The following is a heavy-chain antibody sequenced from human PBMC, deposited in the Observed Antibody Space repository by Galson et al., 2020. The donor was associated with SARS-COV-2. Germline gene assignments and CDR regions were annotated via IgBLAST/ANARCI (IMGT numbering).Heavy chain of an antibody. D-gene: IGHD3-3*02. CDR2: ISSSGTYI. J-gene: IGHJ4*02. CDR1: GFTFNLYT. Sequence: NSGGSLRLSCEATGFTFNLYTINWVRQAPGKRLDWVSSISSSGTYIYYGDSVRGRFTISRDNAKNSLYLQMDSLTAADSAVYYCARDSHFYYYDSWGQGTLVTVSS. CDR3: ARDSHFYYYDS. V-gene: IGHV3-21*01.